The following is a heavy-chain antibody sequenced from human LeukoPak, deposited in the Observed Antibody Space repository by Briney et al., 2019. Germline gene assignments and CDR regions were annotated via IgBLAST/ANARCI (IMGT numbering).Heavy chain of an antibody. CDR3: VKGWDSSGYYAFDI. CDR2: MNPNSGGT. J-gene: IGHJ3*02. D-gene: IGHD3-22*01. Sequence: ASVKVSCKASGYTFTGYYIHWVRQAPGQGLEWMGWMNPNSGGTNYAQKFQGRVTMTRDTSISTAYMEMSRLTSDDAAVYYCVKGWDSSGYYAFDIWGQGTMVTVSS. CDR1: GYTFTGYY. V-gene: IGHV1-2*02.